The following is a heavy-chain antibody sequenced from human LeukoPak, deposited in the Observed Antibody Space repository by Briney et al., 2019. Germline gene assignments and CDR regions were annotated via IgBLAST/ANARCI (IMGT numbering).Heavy chain of an antibody. J-gene: IGHJ4*02. CDR3: ARGRDSRGYQFMGFDS. D-gene: IGHD3-22*01. Sequence: PSQTLSLTCTVSGGSISSGGYYWSWIRQPPGKGLEWIGYIYYSGSTYYNPSLKSRVTISVDTSKNQFSLKLSSVTAADTAVYYCARGRDSRGYQFMGFDSWGQGTLVTVSS. V-gene: IGHV4-30-4*01. CDR1: GGSISSGGYY. CDR2: IYYSGST.